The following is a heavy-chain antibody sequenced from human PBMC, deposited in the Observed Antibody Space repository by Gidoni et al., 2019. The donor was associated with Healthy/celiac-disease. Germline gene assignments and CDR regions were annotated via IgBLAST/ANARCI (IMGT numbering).Heavy chain of an antibody. CDR3: ARDWLDP. J-gene: IGHJ5*02. CDR2: INHSGST. CDR1: GRSFSGYY. V-gene: IGHV4-34*01. Sequence: QVPLQQWGAGLLQPSETLSLTCAVYGRSFSGYYWSWIRQPPGKGLEWIGEINHSGSTNYNPSLKSRVTISVDTSKNQFSLKLSSVTAADTAVYYCARDWLDPWGQGTLVTVSS.